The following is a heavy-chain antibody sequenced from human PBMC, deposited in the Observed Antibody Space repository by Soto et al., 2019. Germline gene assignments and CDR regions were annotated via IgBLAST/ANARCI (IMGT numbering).Heavy chain of an antibody. D-gene: IGHD3-3*01. CDR1: GFTFSSYG. CDR2: ISYDGSNK. J-gene: IGHJ4*02. CDR3: AKDRASYDFWSGYYTDY. Sequence: QVQLVESGGGVVQPGRSLRLSCAASGFTFSSYGMHWVRQAPGKGLEWVAVISYDGSNKYYADSVKGRFTISRDNSKNTLYLQMNSLRAEDTAVYYCAKDRASYDFWSGYYTDYWGQGTLVTVSS. V-gene: IGHV3-30*18.